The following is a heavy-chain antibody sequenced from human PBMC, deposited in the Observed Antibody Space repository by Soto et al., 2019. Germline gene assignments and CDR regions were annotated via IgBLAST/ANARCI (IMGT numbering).Heavy chain of an antibody. CDR2: IKGDGSEK. CDR3: VSSLL. V-gene: IGHV3-7*01. CDR1: GFTFSSYW. Sequence: EVQMVESGGGLVQPGGSLRLSCAVSGFTFSSYWMYWVRQAPGKGLEWVANIKGDGSEKNYVDSVKGRFTISRDNAKNSLYLQMNSLRVEDTGVYYCVSSLLRGQGTLVTVSS. J-gene: IGHJ4*02.